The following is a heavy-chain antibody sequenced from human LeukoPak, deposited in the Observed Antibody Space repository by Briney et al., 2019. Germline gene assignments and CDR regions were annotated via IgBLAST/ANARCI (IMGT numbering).Heavy chain of an antibody. J-gene: IGHJ5*02. CDR1: GGSISNYY. CDR2: IYSSGTT. Sequence: SETLSLTCTVSGGSISNYYWSWIRQPAGKGLEWIGRIYSSGTTIYNPSLKSRVTMSVDTSKNQFSLKLSSVTAADTAVYFCASGSSGYDPWGQGTLVTVTS. CDR3: ASGSSGYDP. D-gene: IGHD5-12*01. V-gene: IGHV4-4*07.